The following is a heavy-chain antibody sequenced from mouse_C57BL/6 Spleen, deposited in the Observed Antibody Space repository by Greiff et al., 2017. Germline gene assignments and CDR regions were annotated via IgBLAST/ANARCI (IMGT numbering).Heavy chain of an antibody. Sequence: EVKLVESGGGLVKPGGSLKLSCAASGFTFSDYGMHWVRQAPEKGLEWVAYISSGSSTIYYADTVKGRFTISRDNAKNTLFLQMTSLRSEDQAMYYCARYWDWDCDVWGTGTTVTVSS. D-gene: IGHD4-1*01. V-gene: IGHV5-17*01. CDR1: GFTFSDYG. J-gene: IGHJ1*03. CDR3: ARYWDWDCDV. CDR2: ISSGSSTI.